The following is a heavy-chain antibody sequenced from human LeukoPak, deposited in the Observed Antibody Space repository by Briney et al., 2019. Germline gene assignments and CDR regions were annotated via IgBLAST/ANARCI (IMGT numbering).Heavy chain of an antibody. CDR2: INPNSGGT. Sequence: ASVKVSCKASGYTFTGYYMHWVRQAPGQGLEWMGWINPNSGGTNYAQKFQGRVTMTRDTSISTAYMELSRLRSDVTAVYYCARDNDGYNGAFDIWGQGTMVTVSS. CDR1: GYTFTGYY. V-gene: IGHV1-2*02. D-gene: IGHD5-24*01. J-gene: IGHJ3*02. CDR3: ARDNDGYNGAFDI.